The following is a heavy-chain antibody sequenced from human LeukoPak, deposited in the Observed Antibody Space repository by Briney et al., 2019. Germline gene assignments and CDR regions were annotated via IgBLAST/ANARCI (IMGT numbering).Heavy chain of an antibody. V-gene: IGHV3-7*04. CDR1: GFSFSTYW. J-gene: IGHJ4*02. CDR3: VREGEGYFDY. D-gene: IGHD3-16*01. CDR2: LKQDGSDK. Sequence: GGSLRLSCAASGFSFSTYWMSWVRQAPGQGLEWVANLKQDGSDKYYVDSAKGRFTVSRDNAKNSLYLQMNSLRAEDTAVYYCVREGEGYFDYWGQGTLVTVSS.